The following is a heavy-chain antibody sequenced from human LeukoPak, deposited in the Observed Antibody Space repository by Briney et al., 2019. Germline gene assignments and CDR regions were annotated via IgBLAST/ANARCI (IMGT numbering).Heavy chain of an antibody. V-gene: IGHV3-23*01. CDR3: AREGRTYDFWSGYYKVGFDY. D-gene: IGHD3-3*01. J-gene: IGHJ4*02. CDR2: ISGSGGST. Sequence: GGSLRLSCTASGFTFSNYAMSWVRQAPGKGLEWVSAISGSGGSTYYADSVKGRFTISRDNSKNTLYLQMNSLRAEDTAVYYCAREGRTYDFWSGYYKVGFDYWGQGTLVTVSS. CDR1: GFTFSNYA.